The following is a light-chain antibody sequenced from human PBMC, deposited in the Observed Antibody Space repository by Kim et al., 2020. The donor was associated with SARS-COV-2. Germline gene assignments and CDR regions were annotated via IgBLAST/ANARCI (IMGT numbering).Light chain of an antibody. Sequence: IVLTQSPGTLSLSPGDRATLSCRASQSVSSSSLAWYRQKPGQAPKLLIFDGSTRATGIPDRFSGSGSGTGFTLTISRLEPEDFAVYYCQQYERSPLTFGGGTKVDIK. J-gene: IGKJ4*01. CDR2: DGS. V-gene: IGKV3-20*01. CDR3: QQYERSPLT. CDR1: QSVSSSS.